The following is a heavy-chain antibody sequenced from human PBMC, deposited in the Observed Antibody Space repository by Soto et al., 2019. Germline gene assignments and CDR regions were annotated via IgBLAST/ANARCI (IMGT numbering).Heavy chain of an antibody. J-gene: IGHJ4*02. CDR2: INPSGGKT. V-gene: IGHV1-46*01. CDR1: GYTFTNHY. CDR3: ARDEYHYGSGSSYSNLDD. Sequence: ASVKVSCKASGYTFTNHYIHWVRQGPGQGPEWMGTINPSGGKTDYAQKFKGRVTLTSDTPTSTVYMELRSLRSEDTAIYYCARDEYHYGSGSSYSNLDDWGQGTLVTVSS. D-gene: IGHD3-10*01.